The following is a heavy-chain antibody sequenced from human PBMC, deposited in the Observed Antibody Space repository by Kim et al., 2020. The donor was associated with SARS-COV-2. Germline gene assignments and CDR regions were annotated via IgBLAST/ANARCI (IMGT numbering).Heavy chain of an antibody. CDR2: IYYRGST. D-gene: IGHD1-1*01. Sequence: SETLSLTCSVSGGSISSSSYYWGWIRQPPGKGLEWIGSIYYRGSTYYNPSLKSRVTISVDTSKNQFSLKLSSVTAADTAVDYCARRSLTTWFDPWGQGTL. CDR3: ARRSLTTWFDP. J-gene: IGHJ5*02. V-gene: IGHV4-39*01. CDR1: GGSISSSSYY.